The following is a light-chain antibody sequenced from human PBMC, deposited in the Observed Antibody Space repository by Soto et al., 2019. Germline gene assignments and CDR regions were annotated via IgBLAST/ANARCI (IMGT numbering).Light chain of an antibody. V-gene: IGKV1-9*01. CDR2: GAS. J-gene: IGKJ5*01. CDR1: LGISSY. Sequence: IQLTQSPSSLSASVGDRVTITCRASLGISSYLAWYQQKPGKAPKLLIYGASTLEGGVPFRFSGSGSGTDFTPPTSRLQPEDFATYYCQQLNPSPIPFGQGKRLEIK. CDR3: QQLNPSPIP.